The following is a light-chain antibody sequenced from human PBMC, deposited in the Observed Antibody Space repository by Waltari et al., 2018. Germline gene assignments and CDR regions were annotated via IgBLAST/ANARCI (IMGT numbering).Light chain of an antibody. CDR3: QAWDSSAGGV. CDR1: KLGDKY. J-gene: IGLJ2*01. CDR2: QDT. Sequence: SYDLTQPPSVSVSPGQTASITCSGNKLGDKYARWYQQKPGQSHVLVIYQDTKRASGTPERFSGSNSGNTATLTIRGTQAMDEADYYCQAWDSSAGGVFGGGTKLTVL. V-gene: IGLV3-1*01.